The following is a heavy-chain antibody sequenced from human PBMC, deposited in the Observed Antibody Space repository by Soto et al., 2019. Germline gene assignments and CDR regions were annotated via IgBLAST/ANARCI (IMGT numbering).Heavy chain of an antibody. J-gene: IGHJ6*02. CDR3: AKENEGYGMDV. V-gene: IGHV3-30*18. CDR1: AFTFSIYG. D-gene: IGHD1-1*01. CDR2: ISYSGSIK. Sequence: QVQLVESGGGAVQPGRSLRLSCVASAFTFSIYGMHWVRQAPGKGLEWVAVISYSGSIKYYVDSVKGRFTVSRDNSKNTLYLQMNSLKPEDTAVYYWAKENEGYGMDVWGQGTTVSVAS.